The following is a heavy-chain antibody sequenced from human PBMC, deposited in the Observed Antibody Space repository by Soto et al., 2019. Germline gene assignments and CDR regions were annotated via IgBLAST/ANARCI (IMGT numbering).Heavy chain of an antibody. CDR3: AKEEGYYDSSGYFFDY. J-gene: IGHJ4*02. D-gene: IGHD3-22*01. Sequence: GGSLRLSCAASGFTFSSYAMSWVRQAPGKGLEWVSAISGSGGSTYYADSVKGRFTISRDNSKNTLYLQMNSLRAEDTAVYYCAKEEGYYDSSGYFFDYWGQGTLVTVSS. CDR1: GFTFSSYA. V-gene: IGHV3-23*01. CDR2: ISGSGGST.